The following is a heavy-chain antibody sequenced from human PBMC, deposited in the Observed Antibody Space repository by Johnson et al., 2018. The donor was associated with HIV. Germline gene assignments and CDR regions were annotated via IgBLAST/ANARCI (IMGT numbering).Heavy chain of an antibody. CDR1: VFSFSPYA. CDR2: ISHDGSKK. D-gene: IGHD1-26*01. Sequence: QVQLVESGGGVVQPGGSLRLSCAASVFSFSPYALHWVRQTPGKGLEWVAVISHDGSKKYYADSVEGRFTISRDNFKNTLYLQMNSLRDEDTAVYYCATGVGAKTLTDAFDIWGQVTMVTVSS. V-gene: IGHV3-30*04. J-gene: IGHJ3*02. CDR3: ATGVGAKTLTDAFDI.